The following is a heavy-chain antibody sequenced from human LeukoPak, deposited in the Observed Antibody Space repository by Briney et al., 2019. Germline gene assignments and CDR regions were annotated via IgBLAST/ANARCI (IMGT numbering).Heavy chain of an antibody. D-gene: IGHD3-9*01. CDR1: GYTFTSYD. CDR2: INPKNGNT. Sequence: ASVKVSCKASGYTFTSYDINWVRQATGQGPEWLGWINPKNGNTGYAPKFQGRVTFSRNTSISTVYLDMGSLTSEDTAVYFCARGGRYYDSSIDVYLDYHFMQDWGQGTTVTVSS. V-gene: IGHV1-8*03. CDR3: ARGGRYYDSSIDVYLDYHFMQD. J-gene: IGHJ6*03.